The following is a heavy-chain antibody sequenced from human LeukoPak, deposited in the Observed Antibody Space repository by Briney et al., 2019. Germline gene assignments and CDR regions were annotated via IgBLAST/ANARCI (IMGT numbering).Heavy chain of an antibody. V-gene: IGHV4-34*01. J-gene: IGHJ4*02. D-gene: IGHD3-22*01. Sequence: SETLSLTCAVYGGSFSGYYWSWICQRPGKGLEWIGEINHSGSTNYNPSLKSRVTISVDTSKNQFSLKLSLVTAADTAVDYCAGAPSYYYYTTGYQFDYWGQGPRSPSPQ. CDR1: GGSFSGYY. CDR2: INHSGST. CDR3: AGAPSYYYYTTGYQFDY.